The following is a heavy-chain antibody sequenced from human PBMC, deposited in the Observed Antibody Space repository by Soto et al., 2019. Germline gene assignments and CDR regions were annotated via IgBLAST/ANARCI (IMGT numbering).Heavy chain of an antibody. Sequence: EVQLLESGGGLVQPGGSLRLSCAASGFTFSSYAMSWVRQAPGKGLEWVSAISGSGGSTYYADSVKGRFTISRDNSKNTLYLQINRLRAEDTAVYYCAKGESHYYYGMDVWGQGTTVTVSS. CDR1: GFTFSSYA. CDR3: AKGESHYYYGMDV. CDR2: ISGSGGST. J-gene: IGHJ6*02. V-gene: IGHV3-23*01.